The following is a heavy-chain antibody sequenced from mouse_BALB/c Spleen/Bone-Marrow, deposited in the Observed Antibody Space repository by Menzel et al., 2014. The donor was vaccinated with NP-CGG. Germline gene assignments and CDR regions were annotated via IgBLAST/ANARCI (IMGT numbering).Heavy chain of an antibody. V-gene: IGHV1S22*01. CDR2: IYPGSGST. D-gene: IGHD1-2*01. Sequence: LQQSGSELVRPGASVKLSCKASGYTFTSYWMHWVKQRPGQGLEWIGNIYPGSGSTNYDEKFKSKATLTVDTSSSTAYMQLSSLTSEGSAVYYCTPRLRYWGQGTTLTVSS. CDR1: GYTFTSYW. CDR3: TPRLRY. J-gene: IGHJ2*01.